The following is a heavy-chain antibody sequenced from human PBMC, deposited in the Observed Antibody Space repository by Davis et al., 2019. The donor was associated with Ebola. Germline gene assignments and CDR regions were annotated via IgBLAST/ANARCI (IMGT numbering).Heavy chain of an antibody. CDR1: GFTFSSYW. Sequence: GESLKISCAASGFTFSSYWMHWVRQVPGKGLVWVSRIESDGSSTRYADSVKGRFTISRDNAKNTVYLQMNSLRAEDTAVYYCARDLGYSYGLDYWGQGTLVTVSS. D-gene: IGHD5-18*01. J-gene: IGHJ4*02. CDR2: IESDGSST. V-gene: IGHV3-74*01. CDR3: ARDLGYSYGLDY.